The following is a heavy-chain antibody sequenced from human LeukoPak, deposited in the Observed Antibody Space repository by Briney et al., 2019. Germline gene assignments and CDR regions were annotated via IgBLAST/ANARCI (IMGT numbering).Heavy chain of an antibody. V-gene: IGHV3-48*04. D-gene: IGHD2-2*01. CDR2: IIDSGKTV. CDR3: ARATLGYCSGTSCYSYYFDY. CDR1: GFTFSNYS. J-gene: IGHJ4*02. Sequence: GGSLRLSCAVSGFTFSNYSMNWVRQTPGKGLEWIAYIIDSGKTVYYADSVKGRFTISRDNAKNSLYLQMNSLRAEDTAVYYCARATLGYCSGTSCYSYYFDYWGQGTLVTVSS.